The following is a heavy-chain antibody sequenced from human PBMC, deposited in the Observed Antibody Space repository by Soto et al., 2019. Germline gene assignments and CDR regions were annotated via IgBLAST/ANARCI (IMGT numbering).Heavy chain of an antibody. Sequence: GGSLRLSCAASGFMFTNYAMTWVRQAPGKGLEWVSIISGGSTHYADSVKGRFTISRDNSKNTLYLQMNSLRAEDTAVYYCARTDYYDSSGYYYKGYYFDYWGQGTLVTVSS. D-gene: IGHD3-22*01. V-gene: IGHV3-23*01. CDR1: GFMFTNYA. CDR2: ISGGST. J-gene: IGHJ4*02. CDR3: ARTDYYDSSGYYYKGYYFDY.